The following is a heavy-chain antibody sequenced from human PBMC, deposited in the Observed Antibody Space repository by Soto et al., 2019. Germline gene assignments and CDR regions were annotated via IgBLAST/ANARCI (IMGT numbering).Heavy chain of an antibody. CDR3: ARGAGDLPY. D-gene: IGHD7-27*01. J-gene: IGHJ4*02. CDR2: ISFSSTNI. CDR1: GFTFSSYT. V-gene: IGHV3-21*01. Sequence: EVQLVESGGGLVRPWGSLRLSCAASGFTFSSYTMTWVRQAPGKGLEWVSSISFSSTNIHYADSGKGRFTISRDNAKNSRYLQMDSLRAEDTAMYYCARGAGDLPYWGQGTLVTVSS.